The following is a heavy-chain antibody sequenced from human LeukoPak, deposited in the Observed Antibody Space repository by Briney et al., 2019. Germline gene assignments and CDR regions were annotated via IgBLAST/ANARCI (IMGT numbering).Heavy chain of an antibody. CDR1: GFTFSSYW. Sequence: PGGSLRLSCAASGFTFSSYWMSWVRQAPGKGLEWVANIKQDGSEKYYVDSVKGRFTISRDNAKNSLYLQMNSLRAEDTAVYYCARGNRITMIVVVIKGTLTPRDDYYMDVWGKGTTVTVSS. V-gene: IGHV3-7*01. CDR2: IKQDGSEK. J-gene: IGHJ6*03. CDR3: ARGNRITMIVVVIKGTLTPRDDYYMDV. D-gene: IGHD3-22*01.